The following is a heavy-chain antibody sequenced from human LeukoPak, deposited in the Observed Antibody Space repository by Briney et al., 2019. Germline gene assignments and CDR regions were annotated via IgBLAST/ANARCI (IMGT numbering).Heavy chain of an antibody. J-gene: IGHJ4*02. V-gene: IGHV3-7*01. Sequence: TGGSLRLSCAASGFTFSSYWMSWVRQAPGKGLEWVANIKQDGSEKYYVDSVKGRFTISRDNAKNSLYLQMNSRRAEDTAVYYCARASSGSVYYFDYWGQGTLVTVSS. CDR3: ARASSGSVYYFDY. CDR2: IKQDGSEK. D-gene: IGHD3-22*01. CDR1: GFTFSSYW.